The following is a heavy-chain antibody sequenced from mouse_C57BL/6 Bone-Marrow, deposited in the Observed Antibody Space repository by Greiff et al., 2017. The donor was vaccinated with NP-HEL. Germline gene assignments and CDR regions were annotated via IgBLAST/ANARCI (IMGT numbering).Heavy chain of an antibody. J-gene: IGHJ3*01. Sequence: EVQLQQSGAELVRPGASVKLSCTASGFNIKDDYMHWVKQRPEQGLEWIGWIDPENGDTEYASKFQGKATITADTSSNTAYLQLSSLTSEDTAVYYCTPRGDSSGYVRFAYWGQGTLVTVSA. V-gene: IGHV14-4*01. CDR3: TPRGDSSGYVRFAY. CDR1: GFNIKDDY. D-gene: IGHD3-2*02. CDR2: IDPENGDT.